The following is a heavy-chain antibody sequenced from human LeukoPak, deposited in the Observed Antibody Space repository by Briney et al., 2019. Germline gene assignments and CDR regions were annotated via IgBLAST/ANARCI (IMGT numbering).Heavy chain of an antibody. J-gene: IGHJ4*02. CDR3: AKASGDHGYFDY. V-gene: IGHV3-23*01. CDR1: GFTFSTNS. CDR2: ISGGGSST. D-gene: IGHD2-21*02. Sequence: PGESLRLSCAASGFTFSTNSMNWVRQAPGKGLEWVAAISGGGSSTNHADSVKGRFTISRDNSKNTLFLQMNSLRAEDAAVYYCAKASGDHGYFDYWGQGTLVTVSS.